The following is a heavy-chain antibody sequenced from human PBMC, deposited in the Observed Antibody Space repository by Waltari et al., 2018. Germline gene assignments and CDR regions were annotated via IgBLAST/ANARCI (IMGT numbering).Heavy chain of an antibody. D-gene: IGHD3-9*01. Sequence: QVQLVQSGAEVKKPGSSVKVSCKASGGTFSSYAISWVRQAPGQGLEWMGGIIPIFGTANDAQKFQGRVTITADEATSTAYMGLSSLRSEDTAVYYCARGAAYYDILTGYTPFDYWGQGTLVTVSS. J-gene: IGHJ4*02. CDR2: IIPIFGTA. CDR1: GGTFSSYA. CDR3: ARGAAYYDILTGYTPFDY. V-gene: IGHV1-69*01.